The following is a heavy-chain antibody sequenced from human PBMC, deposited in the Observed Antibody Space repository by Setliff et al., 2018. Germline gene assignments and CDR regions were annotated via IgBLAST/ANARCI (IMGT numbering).Heavy chain of an antibody. Sequence: ASVKVSCKASGYSFPTDYIHWVRQAPGQELEWMGMINPGGGSTTYAQKFQGRVTMTKDTSTTTVYLELSSLRSEDTALYYCARAPLESGYYYGQGHYFDNWGQGTLVTVSS. CDR3: ARAPLESGYYYGQGHYFDN. D-gene: IGHD5-18*01. J-gene: IGHJ4*02. V-gene: IGHV1-46*01. CDR2: INPGGGST. CDR1: GYSFPTDY.